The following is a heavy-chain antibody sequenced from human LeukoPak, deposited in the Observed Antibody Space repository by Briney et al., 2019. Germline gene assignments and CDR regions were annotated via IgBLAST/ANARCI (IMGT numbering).Heavy chain of an antibody. V-gene: IGHV3-15*01. CDR2: IKSKSDDGTA. J-gene: IGHJ5*01. Sequence: GGSLRLSCAASGLRFSTAWMGWARQAPGKGLEGVGRIKSKSDDGTAVYTAPVKGRFTISRDDSKDTLYLQMNSLKTEDTAVYYCTVPQSGGNWFDRWGPGTQVSVSS. D-gene: IGHD3-16*01. CDR3: TVPQSGGNWFDR. CDR1: GLRFSTAW.